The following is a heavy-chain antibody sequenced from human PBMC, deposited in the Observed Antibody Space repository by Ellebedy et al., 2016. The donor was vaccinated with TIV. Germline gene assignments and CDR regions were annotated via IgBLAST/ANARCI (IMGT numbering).Heavy chain of an antibody. CDR2: IYRGAST. Sequence: GGSLRLSCAASGFTASSNYMSWVRQAPGKGLEWVSLIYRGASTYYADSVKGRFTISRDNSKNALYLQMNSLRAEDTAVYYCASNWCGDQCYYYYGMDVWGQGTTVTVSS. J-gene: IGHJ6*02. CDR1: GFTASSNY. V-gene: IGHV3-53*01. CDR3: ASNWCGDQCYYYYGMDV. D-gene: IGHD2-21*02.